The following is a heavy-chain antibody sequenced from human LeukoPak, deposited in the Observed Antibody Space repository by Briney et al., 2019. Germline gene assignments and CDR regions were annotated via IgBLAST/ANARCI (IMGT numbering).Heavy chain of an antibody. Sequence: SETLSLTCTVSGYSISSGYYWGWIRQPPGKGLEWIGSIYHSGSTYYNPSLKSRVTISVDTSKNQFSLKLSSVTAADTAVYYCARYSHFGYCSGGSCYAFDYWGQGTLVTVSS. J-gene: IGHJ4*02. D-gene: IGHD2-15*01. V-gene: IGHV4-38-2*02. CDR2: IYHSGST. CDR3: ARYSHFGYCSGGSCYAFDY. CDR1: GYSISSGYY.